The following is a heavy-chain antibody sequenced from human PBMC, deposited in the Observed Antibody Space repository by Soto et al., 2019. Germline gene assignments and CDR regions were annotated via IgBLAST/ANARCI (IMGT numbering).Heavy chain of an antibody. J-gene: IGHJ4*02. V-gene: IGHV3-30*18. CDR1: GFTFSSYG. D-gene: IGHD5-12*01. CDR3: AKDHSGYDPPYYFDY. CDR2: ISYDGSNK. Sequence: GGSLRLSCAASGFTFSSYGMHWVRQAPGKGLEWVAVISYDGSNKYYADSVKGRFTISRDNSKNTLYLQMNSLRAEDTAVYYCAKDHSGYDPPYYFDYWGQGTLVTVSS.